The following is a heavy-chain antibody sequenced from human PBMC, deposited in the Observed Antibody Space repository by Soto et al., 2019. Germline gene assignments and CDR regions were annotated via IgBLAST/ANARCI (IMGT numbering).Heavy chain of an antibody. Sequence: LSLTCTVSGGSISSSSYYWGWIRQPPGKGLEWIGSIYYSGSTYYNPSLKSRVTISVDTSKNQFSLKLSSVTAADTAVYYCARHIRYYDILTGYYKSSYYYMDVWGKGTTVTVSS. CDR3: ARHIRYYDILTGYYKSSYYYMDV. CDR2: IYYSGST. D-gene: IGHD3-9*01. CDR1: GGSISSSSYY. V-gene: IGHV4-39*01. J-gene: IGHJ6*03.